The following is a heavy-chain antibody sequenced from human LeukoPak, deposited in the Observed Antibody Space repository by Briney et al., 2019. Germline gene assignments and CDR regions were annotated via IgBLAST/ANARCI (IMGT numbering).Heavy chain of an antibody. V-gene: IGHV3-48*02. CDR3: ARVFYDSSGYRPCDY. J-gene: IGHJ4*02. CDR2: ISSSSSTV. CDR1: GFTFSSYS. Sequence: GGSLRLSCAVSGFTFSSYSMNWVRQAPGKGLEWVSYISSSSSTVYYADSVKGRFTISRDNAKNSLYLQMNSLRDEDTAVYYYARVFYDSSGYRPCDYWGQGTLVTVSS. D-gene: IGHD3-22*01.